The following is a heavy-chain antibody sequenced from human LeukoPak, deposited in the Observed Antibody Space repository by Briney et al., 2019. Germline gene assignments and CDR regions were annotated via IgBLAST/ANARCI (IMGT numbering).Heavy chain of an antibody. CDR1: GGSISSYY. CDR2: IYHSGST. D-gene: IGHD2-2*01. CDR3: ARDHLYCSSTSCYLRRFDP. J-gene: IGHJ5*02. V-gene: IGHV4-59*12. Sequence: SETLSLTCTVSGGSISSYYWSWIRQPPGKGLEWIGEIYHSGSTNYNPSLKSLVTISVDKSKNQFSLKLSSVTAADTAVYYCARDHLYCSSTSCYLRRFDPWGQGTLVTVSS.